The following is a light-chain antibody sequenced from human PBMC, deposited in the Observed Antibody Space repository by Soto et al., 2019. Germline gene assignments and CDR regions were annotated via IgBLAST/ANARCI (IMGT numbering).Light chain of an antibody. CDR1: QSVSSN. CDR2: GAS. V-gene: IGKV3-15*01. J-gene: IGKJ1*01. CDR3: QQWGT. Sequence: EIVMTQSPATLSVSPGERATLSCRASQSVSSNLAWYQQKPGQAPRLLIYGASTRATGIPARFSGSGSGTEFTLTISRLEPEDFAVYYCQQWGTFGQGTKVDIK.